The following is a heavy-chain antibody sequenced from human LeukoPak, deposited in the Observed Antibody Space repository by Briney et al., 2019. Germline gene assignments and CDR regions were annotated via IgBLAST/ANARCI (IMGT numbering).Heavy chain of an antibody. D-gene: IGHD6-19*01. CDR2: ISGRGGST. J-gene: IGHJ4*02. CDR1: GFTFSSYA. Sequence: GGSLRLSCAASGFTFSSYAMSWVRQAPGKGLEWVSAISGRGGSTYYADSVKGLFTISRDNSKNTLYLQMNSLRAEDTAVYYCAKSDSWTSGGWWGGVNYFDYWGQGTLVTVSS. CDR3: AKSDSWTSGGWWGGVNYFDY. V-gene: IGHV3-23*01.